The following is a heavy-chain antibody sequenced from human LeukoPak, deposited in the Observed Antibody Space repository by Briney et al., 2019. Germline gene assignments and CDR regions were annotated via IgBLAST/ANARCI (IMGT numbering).Heavy chain of an antibody. CDR1: GYTFNAHD. Sequence: GASVKVSCKASGYTFNAHDINWVRQATGQGLEWMGWMNPNNGHTGYAQKFQGRVTITRDISISTAYMELSSLRSEDTGVYYCARGRFYDFWSGYYAGNWFDLWGQGTLVTVSS. CDR3: ARGRFYDFWSGYYAGNWFDL. CDR2: MNPNNGHT. J-gene: IGHJ5*02. V-gene: IGHV1-8*03. D-gene: IGHD3-3*01.